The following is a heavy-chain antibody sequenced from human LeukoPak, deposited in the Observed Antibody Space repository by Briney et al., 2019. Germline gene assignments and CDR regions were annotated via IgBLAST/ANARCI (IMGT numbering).Heavy chain of an antibody. CDR2: IYYSGST. CDR1: GGSISSSSYY. V-gene: IGHV4-39*07. Sequence: SETLSLTCTVSGGSISSSSYYWGWIRQPPGKGLEWIGSIYYSGSTYYNPSLKSRVTISVDTFKNQFSLKLSSVTAADTAVYYCARSPIVVVPAVTNWFDPWGQGTLVTVSS. D-gene: IGHD2-2*01. CDR3: ARSPIVVVPAVTNWFDP. J-gene: IGHJ5*02.